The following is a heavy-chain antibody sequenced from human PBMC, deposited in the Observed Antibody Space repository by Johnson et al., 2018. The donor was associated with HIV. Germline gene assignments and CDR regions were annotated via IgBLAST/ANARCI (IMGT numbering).Heavy chain of an antibody. CDR3: ARESIEGLSDAFDI. Sequence: VQLVESGGGVVQPGRSLRLSCAASGFIFSSYVMYWVRQAPGKGLEWVAVISYDGGNKYCADSVKGRFTISRDNSKNTLYLKMNSLRAEDTAVYYCARESIEGLSDAFDIWGQGTMVTV. D-gene: IGHD3-16*02. J-gene: IGHJ3*02. CDR1: GFIFSSYV. CDR2: ISYDGGNK. V-gene: IGHV3-30*04.